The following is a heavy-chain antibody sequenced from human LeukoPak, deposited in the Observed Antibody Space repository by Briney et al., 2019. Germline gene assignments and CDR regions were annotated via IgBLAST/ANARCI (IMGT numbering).Heavy chain of an antibody. CDR2: INHGGST. D-gene: IGHD1-26*01. CDR1: GGSFSGYS. V-gene: IGHV4-34*01. J-gene: IGHJ3*02. Sequence: SETLSLTCAVYGGSFSGYSWSWIRQPPGKGLEWIGEINHGGSTNYNPSLKSRVTISVDTSKNQFSLKLSSVTAADTAVYYCARPQVFSGSSISDAFDIWGQGTMVTVSS. CDR3: ARPQVFSGSSISDAFDI.